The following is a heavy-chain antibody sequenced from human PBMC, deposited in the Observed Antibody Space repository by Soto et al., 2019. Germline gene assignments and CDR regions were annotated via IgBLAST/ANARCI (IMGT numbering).Heavy chain of an antibody. Sequence: QVQLQQWGAGLLKPSETLSLTCAVYGGSFSGYYWSWIRQPPGKGLEWIGEINHSGSTNYNPSLKSRVTIAVDTSKNQCSLKLSSVTAADTAVYYCARGAGFGEFHCFDCWGQGTLVAVSS. D-gene: IGHD3-10*01. CDR1: GGSFSGYY. CDR2: INHSGST. V-gene: IGHV4-34*01. CDR3: ARGAGFGEFHCFDC. J-gene: IGHJ4*02.